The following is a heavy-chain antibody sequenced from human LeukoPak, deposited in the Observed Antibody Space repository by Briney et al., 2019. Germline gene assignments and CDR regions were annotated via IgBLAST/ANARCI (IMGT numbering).Heavy chain of an antibody. D-gene: IGHD6-6*01. CDR3: ARFTAARPVY. CDR2: ISGDAGTT. J-gene: IGHJ4*02. Sequence: GRSLRLSCVASGFPYSNYAMSWVLQAPGKVLECVSVISGDAGTTYYADSVKGRFTISRDNSKNTLYLQMNSLRAEDTAVYYCARFTAARPVYWGQGALVTVSS. V-gene: IGHV3-23*01. CDR1: GFPYSNYA.